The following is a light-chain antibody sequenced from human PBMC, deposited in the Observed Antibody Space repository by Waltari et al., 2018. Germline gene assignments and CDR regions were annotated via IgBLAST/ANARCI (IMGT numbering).Light chain of an antibody. V-gene: IGKV2-28*01. CDR3: MQARQTPWT. Sequence: DIVMTQSPLSLSVTPGEPASISCRSSQSLLHSSGNTFLDWYLQKPGQSPQLLIYLVSKRASGVPDRFRGSGSGTDFTLKISRVEAEDVGVYFCMQARQTPWTFGQGTKVEIK. CDR1: QSLLHSSGNTF. CDR2: LVS. J-gene: IGKJ1*01.